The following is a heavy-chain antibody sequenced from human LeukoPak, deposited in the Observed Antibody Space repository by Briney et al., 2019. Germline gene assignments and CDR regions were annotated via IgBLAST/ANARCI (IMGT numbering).Heavy chain of an antibody. Sequence: GGSLRLFCAASGFTFDDYTMHWVRQAPGKGLEWVSLISWDGGSTYYADSVKGRFTISRDNSKNTLYLQMNSLRAEDTAVYYCAKDRKAYYDSIGFDYWGQGTLVTVSS. V-gene: IGHV3-43*01. CDR3: AKDRKAYYDSIGFDY. CDR1: GFTFDDYT. J-gene: IGHJ4*02. D-gene: IGHD3-22*01. CDR2: ISWDGGST.